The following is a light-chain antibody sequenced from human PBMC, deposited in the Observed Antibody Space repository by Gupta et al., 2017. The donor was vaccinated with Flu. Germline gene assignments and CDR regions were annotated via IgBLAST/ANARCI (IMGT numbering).Light chain of an antibody. V-gene: IGLV2-14*01. CDR2: EVS. J-gene: IGLJ3*02. CDR1: SSDVGRYNY. Sequence: QPALTQPASVSGSPGQSLTISCTGTSSDVGRYNYVSWFQQYPGKAPKLMIYEVSNWPSGVSNRFSGSKSGNTASLTISGLQAEDEADYYCSSFTSSLTWVFGGGTKLTVL. CDR3: SSFTSSLTWV.